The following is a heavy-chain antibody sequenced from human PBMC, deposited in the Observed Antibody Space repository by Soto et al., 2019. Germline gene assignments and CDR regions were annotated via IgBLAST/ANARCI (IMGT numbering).Heavy chain of an antibody. CDR1: GGSISSSSYY. D-gene: IGHD4-4*01. V-gene: IGHV4-39*01. Sequence: SETLSLTCTVSGGSISSSSYYWGWIRQPPGKGLEWIGSIYYSGSTYYNPSLKSRVTISVDTSKNQFSLKLSSVTAADTAVYYCARTTVRGVGYYYYGMDVWGQGTTVTVSS. CDR2: IYYSGST. CDR3: ARTTVRGVGYYYYGMDV. J-gene: IGHJ6*02.